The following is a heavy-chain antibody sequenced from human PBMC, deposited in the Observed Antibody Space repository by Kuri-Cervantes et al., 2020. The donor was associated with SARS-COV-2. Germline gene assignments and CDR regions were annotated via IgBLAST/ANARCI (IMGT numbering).Heavy chain of an antibody. J-gene: IGHJ5*02. CDR2: MNPASGNT. Sequence: ASVKVSCKASGYTFTSYGISWVRQAPGQGLEWMGWMNPASGNTGYAQKFQGRVTMISNTSITTAYMELSSLTSEDTAVYYCARGHHLSNWFDPWGQGTLVTVSS. CDR3: ARGHHLSNWFDP. CDR1: GYTFTSYG. V-gene: IGHV1-8*02.